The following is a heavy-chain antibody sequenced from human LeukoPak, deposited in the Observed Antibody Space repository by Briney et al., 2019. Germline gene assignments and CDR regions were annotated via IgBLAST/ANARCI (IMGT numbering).Heavy chain of an antibody. CDR3: ARAALGVWFGEPLGGPTEY. J-gene: IGHJ4*02. CDR2: INPNSGGT. V-gene: IGHV1-2*02. D-gene: IGHD3-10*01. CDR1: GYTFTGYY. Sequence: ASVKVSCKASGYTFTGYYIHWVRPAPGQGLEWMGWINPNSGGTYYAQSFQGRVTTTRDTSISTAYMELSRLRSDDTAVYYCARAALGVWFGEPLGGPTEYWGQGTLVTVSS.